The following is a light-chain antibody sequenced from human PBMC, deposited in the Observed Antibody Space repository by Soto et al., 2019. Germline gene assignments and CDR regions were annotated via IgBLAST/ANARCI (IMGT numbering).Light chain of an antibody. Sequence: QSVLTQPPSASGTPGQRVTIFCSGSTSNIGTNSVNWYQHLPGTAPKLLIYGDNQRPSGVPDRFSGSKSGTSASLAISGLQSEDEAHYYCASWDDSLNGHVLFGGGTKVTVL. CDR3: ASWDDSLNGHVL. CDR2: GDN. V-gene: IGLV1-44*01. CDR1: TSNIGTNS. J-gene: IGLJ2*01.